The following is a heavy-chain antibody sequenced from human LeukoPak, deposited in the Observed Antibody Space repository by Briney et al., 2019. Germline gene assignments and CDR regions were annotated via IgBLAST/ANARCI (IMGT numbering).Heavy chain of an antibody. J-gene: IGHJ5*02. CDR2: IIPIFGTA. D-gene: IGHD2-2*01. V-gene: IGHV1-69*05. Sequence: GASVKVSCKASGGTFSSYAISWVRQAPGQGLEWMGGIIPIFGTANYAQKFQGRVTITTDESMSTAYMELSSLRSEDTAVYYCARGGVPAAITTWFDPWGQGTLVTVSS. CDR1: GGTFSSYA. CDR3: ARGGVPAAITTWFDP.